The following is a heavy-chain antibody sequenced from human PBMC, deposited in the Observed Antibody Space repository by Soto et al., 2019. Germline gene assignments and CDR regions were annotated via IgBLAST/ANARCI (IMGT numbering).Heavy chain of an antibody. CDR1: GGSIGTGGYH. V-gene: IGHV4-31*03. Sequence: QVQLQESGPGLVKPSQTLSLTCTVTGGSIGTGGYHWSWIRQHPGKGLEWIGYIYYSGTTYYNPSLXSXXTISVDTSKNQFSLKLSSVTAADTAVYYCARRVGATTAIDCWGQGTLVTVSS. J-gene: IGHJ4*02. D-gene: IGHD1-26*01. CDR3: ARRVGATTAIDC. CDR2: IYYSGTT.